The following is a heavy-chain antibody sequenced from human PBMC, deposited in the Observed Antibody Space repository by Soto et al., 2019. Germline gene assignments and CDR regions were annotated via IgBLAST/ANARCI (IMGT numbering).Heavy chain of an antibody. CDR2: LYYSGSP. D-gene: IGHD5-18*01. V-gene: IGHV4-39*01. CDR3: AAVARETSYGYVSLH. Sequence: SETLSLTCTVSGGSITSNNYYWGWVRQPPGKGLEWIGSLYYSGSPYYNPSLKSRVNMSVDTSKSQFSLKLSSVTAADTAVYFCAAVARETSYGYVSLHWGQGTLVTVSS. J-gene: IGHJ4*02. CDR1: GGSITSNNYY.